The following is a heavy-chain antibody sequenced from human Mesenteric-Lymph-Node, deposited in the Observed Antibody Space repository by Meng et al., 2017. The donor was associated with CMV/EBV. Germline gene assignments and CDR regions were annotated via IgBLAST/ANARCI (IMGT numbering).Heavy chain of an antibody. D-gene: IGHD1-7*01. J-gene: IGHJ4*02. CDR2: ISYDGSNE. V-gene: IGHV3-30*04. CDR1: GFTFSTYP. Sequence: GESLKISCAASGFTFSTYPMHWVRQAPGKGLEWVAFISYDGSNEDFADSVKGRFTISRDNSKNTLYLQMNSLRPEDTAVYYCSPWGNWNYARGLIYWGQGTLVTVSS. CDR3: SPWGNWNYARGLIY.